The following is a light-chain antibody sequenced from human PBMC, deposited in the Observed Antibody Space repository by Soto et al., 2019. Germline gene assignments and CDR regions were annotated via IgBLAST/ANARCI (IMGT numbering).Light chain of an antibody. CDR3: QPRSNWPIT. CDR1: QSVSKY. J-gene: IGKJ5*01. Sequence: PGERATLSCRTSQSVSKYFAWYQQKPGRAPRLLIYDASSRATGIPARFIGSGSGTDFTLTISSLEPEAFAIYYCQPRSNWPITFVQGTRLEIK. V-gene: IGKV3-11*01. CDR2: DAS.